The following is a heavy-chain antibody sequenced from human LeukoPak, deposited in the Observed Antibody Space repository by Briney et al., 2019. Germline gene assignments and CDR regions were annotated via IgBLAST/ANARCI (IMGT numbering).Heavy chain of an antibody. CDR3: ARDGDYYDSSGYGTYYYYGMDV. CDR1: GGTFSSYA. J-gene: IGHJ6*02. Sequence: SVKVSCKASGGTFSSYAISWVRQAPGQGLEWMGRIIPILGIANYAQKFQGRVTITADKSTSTAYMELSRLRSDDTAVYYCARDGDYYDSSGYGTYYYYGMDVWGQGTTVTVSS. V-gene: IGHV1-69*04. D-gene: IGHD3-22*01. CDR2: IIPILGIA.